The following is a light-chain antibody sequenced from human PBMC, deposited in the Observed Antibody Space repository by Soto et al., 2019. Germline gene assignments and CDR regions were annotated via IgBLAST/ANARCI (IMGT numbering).Light chain of an antibody. V-gene: IGKV3-15*01. CDR2: GAS. CDR3: QQHNIWPPIT. Sequence: EIVMTQSPATLSVSPGDRVTLSCRASQSVTTNLAWYQQKPGQPPRLLIYGASTRAPRIPARFSGSGSVTEFSPTISSLQSEDFAVYYCQQHNIWPPITFGQGTRLEIK. CDR1: QSVTTN. J-gene: IGKJ5*01.